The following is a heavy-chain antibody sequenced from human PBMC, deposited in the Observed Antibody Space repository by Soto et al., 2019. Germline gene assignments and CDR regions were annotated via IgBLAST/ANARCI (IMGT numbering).Heavy chain of an antibody. J-gene: IGHJ4*02. CDR2: IWSASNI. CDR1: GFTFSSYS. D-gene: IGHD6-13*01. CDR3: VRDYSFGFDY. Sequence: EVQLVESGGGLAQPGGSLRLSCAASGFTFSSYSVNWVRQAPGKGLEWVSNIWSASNINYADSVKGLFTVSRDNAKNSMSLQMNGLTDEDTAVYYCVRDYSFGFDYWGQGILVTVSS. V-gene: IGHV3-48*02.